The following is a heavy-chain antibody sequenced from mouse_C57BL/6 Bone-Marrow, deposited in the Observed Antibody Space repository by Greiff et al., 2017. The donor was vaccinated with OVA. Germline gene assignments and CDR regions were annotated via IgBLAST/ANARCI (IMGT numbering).Heavy chain of an antibody. CDR2: IDPNSGGT. Sequence: QQSCKASGYTFTSYWMHWVKQRPGRGLEWIGRIDPNSGGTKYNEKFKSKATLTVDKPSSTAYMQLSSLTSEDSAVYYCARSAYYGSYWYFDVWGTGTTVTVSS. CDR1: GYTFTSYW. J-gene: IGHJ1*03. CDR3: ARSAYYGSYWYFDV. V-gene: IGHV1-72*01. D-gene: IGHD1-1*01.